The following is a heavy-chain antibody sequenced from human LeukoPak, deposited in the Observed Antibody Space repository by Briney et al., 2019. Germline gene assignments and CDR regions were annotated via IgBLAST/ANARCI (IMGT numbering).Heavy chain of an antibody. D-gene: IGHD1-26*01. CDR2: MNQDGSEK. CDR1: GFPFSGYW. CDR3: ARDAWGGSYGDV. Sequence: GGSLRLSCAASGFPFSGYWMMWFRQAPGKGLEWVANMNQDGSEKNYVDSVKGRFTISRDNARNSLFLQMNSLRAGDTAVYYCARDAWGGSYGDVWGQGTLVTVSS. V-gene: IGHV3-7*01. J-gene: IGHJ4*02.